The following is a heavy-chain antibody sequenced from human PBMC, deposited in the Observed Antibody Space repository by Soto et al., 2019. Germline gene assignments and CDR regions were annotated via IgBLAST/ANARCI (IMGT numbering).Heavy chain of an antibody. CDR3: ANVPGRDCYTHCFGF. CDR2: PSGSGGNT. D-gene: IGHD2-21*02. J-gene: IGHJ4*02. V-gene: IGHV3-23*01. CDR1: GFTFQGNA. Sequence: EMYLLESGGDLVQPGGSLRLSCVASGFTFQGNAMGWVRQAPGKGLEWVADPSGSGGNTYYADSVKGRFTLSRDNSMKTGFLHMGSLRAEDTAVYYFANVPGRDCYTHCFGFSGLGTLVTVPS.